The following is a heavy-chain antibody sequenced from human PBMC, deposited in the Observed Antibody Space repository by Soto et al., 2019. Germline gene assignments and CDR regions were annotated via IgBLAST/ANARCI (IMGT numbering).Heavy chain of an antibody. CDR1: GGSMRNYF. V-gene: IGHV4-59*01. Sequence: PSETLSLTCTVSGGSMRNYFWTWIRQPPGKGLEGIGYIHYSGTTSFFPSYNPSLRSRVTISEATSKNQFSLKLLSVTTADTAVYFCAAGEASSRNLAPYYLDFWGQGTLVTVSS. CDR2: IHYSGTT. CDR3: AAGEASSRNLAPYYLDF. D-gene: IGHD6-13*01. J-gene: IGHJ4*02.